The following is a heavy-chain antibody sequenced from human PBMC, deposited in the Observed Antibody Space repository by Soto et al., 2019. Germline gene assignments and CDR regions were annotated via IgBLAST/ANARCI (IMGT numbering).Heavy chain of an antibody. CDR2: IIPIFGTA. CDR1: GGTFSSYA. D-gene: IGHD3-3*01. J-gene: IGHJ6*02. CDR3: ARRETIFGVVIRQDYYYGMDV. V-gene: IGHV1-69*13. Sequence: GASVKVSCKASGGTFSSYAISWVRQAPGQGLEWMGGIIPIFGTANYAQKFQGRVTITADESTSTAYMELSSLRSEDTAVYYCARRETIFGVVIRQDYYYGMDVWGQGTTVTVSS.